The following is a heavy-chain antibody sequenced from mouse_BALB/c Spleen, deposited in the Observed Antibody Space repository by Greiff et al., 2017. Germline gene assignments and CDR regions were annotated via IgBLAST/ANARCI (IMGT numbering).Heavy chain of an antibody. J-gene: IGHJ2*01. D-gene: IGHD2-14*01. CDR2: ISSGGSYT. CDR1: GFTFSSYA. V-gene: IGHV5-9-3*01. CDR3: ARQGTYYRYAFDY. Sequence: EVHLVESGGGLVKPGGSLKLSCAASGFTFSSYAMSWVRQTPEKRLEWVATISSGGSYTYYPDSVKGRFTISRDNAKNTLYLQMSSLRSEDTAMYYCARQGTYYRYAFDYWGQGTTLTVSS.